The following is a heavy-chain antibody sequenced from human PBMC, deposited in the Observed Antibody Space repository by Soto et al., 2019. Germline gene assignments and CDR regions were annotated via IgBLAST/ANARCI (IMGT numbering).Heavy chain of an antibody. CDR3: ARGRMITFGGVIVPPDY. V-gene: IGHV1-18*01. D-gene: IGHD3-16*02. J-gene: IGHJ4*02. CDR2: ISAYNGNT. Sequence: QVQLVQSGAEVKKPGSSVKVSCKASGGTFSSYAISWVRQAPGQGLEWMGWISAYNGNTNYAQKLQGRVTMTTDTSTSTAYMELRSLRSDDTAVYYCARGRMITFGGVIVPPDYWGQGTLVTVSS. CDR1: GGTFSSYA.